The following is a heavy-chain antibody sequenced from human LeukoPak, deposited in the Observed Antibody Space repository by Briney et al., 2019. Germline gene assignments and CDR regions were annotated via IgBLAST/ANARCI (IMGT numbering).Heavy chain of an antibody. V-gene: IGHV5-51*01. Sequence: HGESLKISCKGSGYYFTSYWIGWVRQMPGKGLEWMGIFYPGDSDTRYSPSFQGQVTISADKSISTAYLQWSNLKASDTAMYYCARSTSGYSSSFDYWGQGTLVTVSS. CDR1: GYYFTSYW. D-gene: IGHD6-13*01. CDR2: FYPGDSDT. J-gene: IGHJ4*02. CDR3: ARSTSGYSSSFDY.